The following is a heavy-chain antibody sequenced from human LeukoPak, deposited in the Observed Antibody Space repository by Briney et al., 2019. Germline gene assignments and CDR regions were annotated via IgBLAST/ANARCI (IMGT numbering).Heavy chain of an antibody. CDR1: GGSFSGYY. Sequence: SETLSLTCAVYGGSFSGYYWSWIRQPPGKGLEWIGEINHSGSTNYNPSLKSRVTISVDTSKNQFSLKLSSVTAADTAVYYCARRVRCSGGSCYSRYFDYWGQGTLVTVSS. CDR3: ARRVRCSGGSCYSRYFDY. CDR2: INHSGST. V-gene: IGHV4-34*01. J-gene: IGHJ4*02. D-gene: IGHD2-15*01.